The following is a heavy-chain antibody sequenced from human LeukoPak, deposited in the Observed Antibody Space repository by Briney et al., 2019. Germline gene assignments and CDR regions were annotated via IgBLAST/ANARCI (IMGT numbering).Heavy chain of an antibody. V-gene: IGHV3-66*02. CDR3: RITIFGVVDY. J-gene: IGHJ4*02. Sequence: ETLSLTCTVSGDFISTYYWSWVRQAPGKGLEWVSAISSGGSTYYADSVKGRFTISRDNSKNTLYLQMNSLRAEDTAVYYCRITIFGVVDYWGQGTLVTVSS. CDR2: ISSGGST. CDR1: GDFISTYY. D-gene: IGHD3-3*01.